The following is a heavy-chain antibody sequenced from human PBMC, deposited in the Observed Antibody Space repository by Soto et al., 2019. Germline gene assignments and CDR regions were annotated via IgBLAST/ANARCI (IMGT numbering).Heavy chain of an antibody. D-gene: IGHD3-9*01. Sequence: SGPTLVNPTETLTLTCAVSGFSLSNARMGVSWIRQPPGKALEWLAHIFSNDEKSYSTSLKSRLTISKDTSKSQVVLTMTNMDPVDTATYYCAQAYYDILTGYYVYDYWGQGTLVTVSS. V-gene: IGHV2-26*01. CDR3: AQAYYDILTGYYVYDY. CDR1: GFSLSNARMG. CDR2: IFSNDEK. J-gene: IGHJ4*02.